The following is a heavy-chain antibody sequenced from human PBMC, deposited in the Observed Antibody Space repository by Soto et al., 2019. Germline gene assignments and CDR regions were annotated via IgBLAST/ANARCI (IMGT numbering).Heavy chain of an antibody. CDR1: GGSVSSGSYY. CDR2: IYYSGST. V-gene: IGHV4-61*01. Sequence: QVQLQESGPGLVKPSETLSLTCTVSGGSVSSGSYYWSWIRPPPGKGLEWSGYIYYSGSTKYHPSPKRRVTISGDTSKNQFSLKLSSVTAADTAVYYCAREGAVAGPDFDYWGQGTLVTVSS. J-gene: IGHJ4*02. D-gene: IGHD6-19*01. CDR3: AREGAVAGPDFDY.